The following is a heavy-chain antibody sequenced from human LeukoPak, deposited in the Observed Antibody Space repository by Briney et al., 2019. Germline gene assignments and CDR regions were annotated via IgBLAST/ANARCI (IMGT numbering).Heavy chain of an antibody. J-gene: IGHJ4*02. CDR3: ARDYQKRGYSGYGRHEKNEIAAAGDPPGGY. CDR1: GYTLTELS. Sequence: ASVKVSCKVSGYTLTELSMHWVRQAPGKGLEWMGGFDPEDGETIYAQKFQGRVTMTEDTSTDTAYMELSSLRSEDTAVYYCARDYQKRGYSGYGRHEKNEIAAAGDPPGGYWGQGTLVTVSS. V-gene: IGHV1-24*01. D-gene: IGHD5-12*01. CDR2: FDPEDGET.